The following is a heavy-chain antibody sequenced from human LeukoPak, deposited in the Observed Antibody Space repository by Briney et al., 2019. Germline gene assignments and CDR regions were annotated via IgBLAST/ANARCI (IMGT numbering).Heavy chain of an antibody. CDR1: GGSISSYY. CDR2: IYYSGSA. CDR3: ARAGGVKTAALDLDY. J-gene: IGHJ4*02. V-gene: IGHV4-59*01. D-gene: IGHD6-25*01. Sequence: SETLSLTCTVSGGSISSYYWSWIRQPPGKGLEWIGYIYYSGSANHNPSLKSRVTISRDTSKNQFSLKLTSVTTADTAVYYCARAGGVKTAALDLDYWGQGTLVTVSS.